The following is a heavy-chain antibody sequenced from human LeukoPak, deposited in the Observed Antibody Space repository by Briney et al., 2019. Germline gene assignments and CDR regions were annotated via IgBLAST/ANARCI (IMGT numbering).Heavy chain of an antibody. D-gene: IGHD5-24*01. V-gene: IGHV3-30*04. Sequence: PGGSLRLSCAASTFALSRYAMHWVRQATGRGLEWVGVISYDGSDKFYADSVKGRSTISRDNSKNTLYLQMNSLRPEDTAVYYCARGGTEIYYYYYGMDVWGRGTTVTVSS. CDR3: ARGGTEIYYYYYGMDV. CDR1: TFALSRYA. J-gene: IGHJ6*02. CDR2: ISYDGSDK.